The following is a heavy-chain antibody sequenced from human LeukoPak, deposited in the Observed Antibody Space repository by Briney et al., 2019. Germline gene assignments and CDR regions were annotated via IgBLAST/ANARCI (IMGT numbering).Heavy chain of an antibody. Sequence: GGSLRLSCAASGFTVSTNYMTWVRQAPGKGLEWVSVIYSGGSTYYADSVKGRFTISRDYSRNTLYLQVNSLRAEDTAVYYCARVSGTHLDPWGQGTLVTVSS. D-gene: IGHD1-1*01. V-gene: IGHV3-53*01. CDR3: ARVSGTHLDP. CDR1: GFTVSTNY. J-gene: IGHJ5*02. CDR2: IYSGGST.